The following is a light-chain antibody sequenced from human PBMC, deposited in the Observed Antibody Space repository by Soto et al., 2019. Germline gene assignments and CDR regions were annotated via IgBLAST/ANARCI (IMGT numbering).Light chain of an antibody. J-gene: IGKJ1*01. Sequence: EIVMTQSPATLSVSPGERATLSCRASQSVSSNLAWYQQKPGQAPRLLIYGASTRATGIPARFSGSGSGTEFTLTISSLQSEDFAVYYCPQYNNWPPETFGQGTKVEIQ. V-gene: IGKV3-15*01. CDR2: GAS. CDR1: QSVSSN. CDR3: PQYNNWPPET.